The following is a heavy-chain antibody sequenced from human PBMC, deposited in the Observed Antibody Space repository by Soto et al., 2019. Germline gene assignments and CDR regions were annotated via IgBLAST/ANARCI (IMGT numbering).Heavy chain of an antibody. J-gene: IGHJ6*02. D-gene: IGHD6-19*01. V-gene: IGHV3-33*01. CDR3: ARDGGAGYGMDV. Sequence: QVQLVESGGGVVQPGRSLRLSCAASGFTFSSYGMHWVRQAPGTGLEWVAVIWYDGSNKYYADSVKGRFTISRDNSKNTLDLQMNSLRAEDTAVYYCARDGGAGYGMDVWGQGTTVTVSS. CDR1: GFTFSSYG. CDR2: IWYDGSNK.